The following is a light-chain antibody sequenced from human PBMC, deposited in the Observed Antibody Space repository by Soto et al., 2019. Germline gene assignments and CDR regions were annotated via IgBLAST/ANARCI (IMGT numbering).Light chain of an antibody. CDR2: GVS. CDR1: QTVNRNY. J-gene: IGKJ1*01. CDR3: QQYIDSPRT. V-gene: IGKV3-20*01. Sequence: EIVLTQSPGTLALSLGDGATLSCRASQTVNRNYLAWYHQKPGQPPRLLIYGVSNRATGVADRFSGGGSGTEFTLTIVSLEPDDFGTYYCQQYIDSPRTFGQGTRVEV.